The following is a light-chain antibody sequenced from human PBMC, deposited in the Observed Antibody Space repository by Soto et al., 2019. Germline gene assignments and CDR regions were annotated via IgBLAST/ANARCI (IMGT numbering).Light chain of an antibody. CDR1: QSISSW. V-gene: IGKV1-5*01. Sequence: DIQMTQSPSTLSASVGDRVTITCRASQSISSWLAWYQQKPGKAPKLLIYDASILESGVPSRFRGSGSGTEFTLTISSLQPDDFATYYCQQYNRWTFGQGTKVEIK. CDR2: DAS. J-gene: IGKJ1*01. CDR3: QQYNRWT.